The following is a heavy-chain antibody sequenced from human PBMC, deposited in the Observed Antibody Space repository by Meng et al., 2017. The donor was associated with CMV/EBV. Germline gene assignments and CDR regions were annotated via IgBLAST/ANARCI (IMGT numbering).Heavy chain of an antibody. D-gene: IGHD5-24*01. CDR1: GFSLSTSGVG. Sequence: QITLKESGPTLVHTTQTLTLTCTFSGFSLSTSGVGVGWIRQPPGKALEWLALIYWDDDKRYSPSLKSRLTITKDTSKNQVVLTMTNMDPVDTATYYCAHRLASAGWLQLPFDYWGQGTLVTVSS. CDR2: IYWDDDK. J-gene: IGHJ4*02. CDR3: AHRLASAGWLQLPFDY. V-gene: IGHV2-5*02.